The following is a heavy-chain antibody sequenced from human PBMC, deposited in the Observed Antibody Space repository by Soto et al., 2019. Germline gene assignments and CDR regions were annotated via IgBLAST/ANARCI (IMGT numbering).Heavy chain of an antibody. D-gene: IGHD3-3*01. J-gene: IGHJ6*02. V-gene: IGHV3-30-3*01. CDR2: ISYDGSNK. CDR1: GFTLSSYA. CDR3: ARETNDFWSGPPLYGMDV. Sequence: GGSLRLSCAASGFTLSSYAMHWVRQAPGKGLEWVAVISYDGSNKYYADSVKGRFTISRDNSKNTLYLQMNSLRAEDTAVYYCARETNDFWSGPPLYGMDVWGQGTTVTVSS.